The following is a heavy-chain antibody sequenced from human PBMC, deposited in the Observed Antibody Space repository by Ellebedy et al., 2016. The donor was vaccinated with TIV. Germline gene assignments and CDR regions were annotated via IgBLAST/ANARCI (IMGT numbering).Heavy chain of an antibody. J-gene: IGHJ4*02. CDR3: ARETAVADTRRAFDY. CDR2: ISAYNGNT. CDR1: GYTFTSYG. D-gene: IGHD6-19*01. V-gene: IGHV1-18*04. Sequence: AASVKVSCKASGYTFTSYGISWVRQAPGQGLEWMGWISAYNGNTNYAQTLQGRVTMTTDTSTSTAYMDLRSLRSDDTALYYCARETAVADTRRAFDYWGQGTLVTVSP.